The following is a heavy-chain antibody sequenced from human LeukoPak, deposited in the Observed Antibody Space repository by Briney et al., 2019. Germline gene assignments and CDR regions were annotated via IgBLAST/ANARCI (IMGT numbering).Heavy chain of an antibody. J-gene: IGHJ5*02. D-gene: IGHD2-15*01. Sequence: SETLSLTCTVSGGSISSFYWSWTRQPPGKGLEWIGYISYTGTTNYNPSLKSRVTISVDTSRNRFSLRLRSVTAADTAVYFCARDNMSGVLSWGQGILVTVSS. V-gene: IGHV4-59*01. CDR3: ARDNMSGVLS. CDR1: GGSISSFY. CDR2: ISYTGTT.